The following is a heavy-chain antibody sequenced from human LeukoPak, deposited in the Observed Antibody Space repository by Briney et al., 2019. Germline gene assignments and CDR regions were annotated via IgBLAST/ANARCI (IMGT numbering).Heavy chain of an antibody. V-gene: IGHV3-21*01. CDR3: ARGHSSWSY. CDR1: GFTFSNYN. CDR2: ISSSSSYI. Sequence: GGSLRLSCAVSGFTFSNYNMNWVRQAPGKGLEWVSSISSSSSYIYYADSVKGRFTISRDNAKNSLYLQMNSLRAEDTAVYYCARGHSSWSYWGQGTRVTVSS. J-gene: IGHJ4*02. D-gene: IGHD6-13*01.